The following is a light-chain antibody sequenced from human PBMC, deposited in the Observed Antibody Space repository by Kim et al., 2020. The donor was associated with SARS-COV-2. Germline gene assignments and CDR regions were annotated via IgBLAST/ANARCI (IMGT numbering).Light chain of an antibody. J-gene: IGKJ1*01. Sequence: SVGDRGSITCRASQTINNWLAWYQQKPGKAPKLLIYKASSLQSGVPSRFSGSGSGTEFTLTISSLQPDDFATYYCQQCDGYSSWTFGQGTKVDIK. CDR2: KAS. V-gene: IGKV1-5*03. CDR1: QTINNW. CDR3: QQCDGYSSWT.